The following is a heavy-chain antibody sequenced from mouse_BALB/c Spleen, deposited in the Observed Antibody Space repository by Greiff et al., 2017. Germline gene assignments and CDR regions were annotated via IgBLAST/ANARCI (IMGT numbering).Heavy chain of an antibody. Sequence: VQLQQSGAELAKPGASVKMSCKASGYTFTSYWMHWVKQRPGQGLEWIGYINPSTGYTEYNQKFKDKATLTADKSSSTAYMQLSSLTSEDSAVYYCARPYGNPFAYWGQGTLVTVSA. V-gene: IGHV1-7*01. CDR3: ARPYGNPFAY. CDR2: INPSTGYT. J-gene: IGHJ3*01. D-gene: IGHD2-10*02. CDR1: GYTFTSYW.